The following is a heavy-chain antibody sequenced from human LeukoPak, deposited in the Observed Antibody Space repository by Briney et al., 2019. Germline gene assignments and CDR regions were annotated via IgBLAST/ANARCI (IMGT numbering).Heavy chain of an antibody. CDR1: GYTFSSYG. CDR2: ISVYNGNT. CDR3: ARGHAAGIDAFDI. V-gene: IGHV1-18*01. Sequence: ASVKVSCKASGYTFSSYGISWVRQAPGQGLEWMGWISVYNGNTNYAQKVQGRVTMTTDTSTSTAYMELRSLRSDDTAVYYCARGHAAGIDAFDIWGQGTMVTVSS. D-gene: IGHD6-19*01. J-gene: IGHJ3*02.